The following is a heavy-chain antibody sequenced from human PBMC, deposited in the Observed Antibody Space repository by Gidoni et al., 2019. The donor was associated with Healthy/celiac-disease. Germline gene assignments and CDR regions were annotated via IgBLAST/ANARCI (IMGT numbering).Heavy chain of an antibody. CDR1: GGSFSGYY. CDR2: INHSEST. D-gene: IGHD6-6*01. V-gene: IGHV4-34*01. CDR3: ARGRGSPRLYYYYMDV. J-gene: IGHJ6*03. Sequence: QLQLQQWGAGLWKPAETLSRTRAVYGGSFSGYYWTWIRQPPGKGLEWIEEINHSESTNYNTSLKSRVTISVDTSKIQFSLKLSSVTAADTAVYYCARGRGSPRLYYYYMDVWGKGTTVTVSS.